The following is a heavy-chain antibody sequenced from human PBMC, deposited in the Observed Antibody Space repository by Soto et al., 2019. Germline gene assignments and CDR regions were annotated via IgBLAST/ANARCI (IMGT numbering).Heavy chain of an antibody. J-gene: IGHJ4*02. CDR2: IYWDDDK. D-gene: IGHD3-3*01. Sequence: QITLKESGPTVVKPTETLTLTCTFSGFSLTTSGVGVGWVRQSPGKAPEWLALIYWDDDKRYSTSLNSRLIITKDTSKNQVVLTMANVEPTETATYYCSHRVLRTVFGLITTTAIYFDFWGPGTPVVVSS. CDR1: GFSLTTSGVG. V-gene: IGHV2-5*02. CDR3: SHRVLRTVFGLITTTAIYFDF.